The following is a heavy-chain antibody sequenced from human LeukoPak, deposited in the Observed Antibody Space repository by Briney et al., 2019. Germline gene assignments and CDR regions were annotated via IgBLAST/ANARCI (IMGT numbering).Heavy chain of an antibody. Sequence: GGSLRLSCAASGFTFRTYWMSWVRQAPGKGLEWVASIKRDASEKYYVDSVKGRFTISRDNAKNSLYLQINSLRAEDTAVYSCAREAAGGTKGVSGTFDIWGQGTMVTVSS. CDR1: GFTFRTYW. D-gene: IGHD6-13*01. CDR2: IKRDASEK. CDR3: AREAAGGTKGVSGTFDI. V-gene: IGHV3-7*01. J-gene: IGHJ3*02.